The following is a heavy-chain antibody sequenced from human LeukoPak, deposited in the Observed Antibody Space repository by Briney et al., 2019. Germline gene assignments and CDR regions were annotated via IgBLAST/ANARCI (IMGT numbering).Heavy chain of an antibody. CDR1: GFTFGSYS. V-gene: IGHV3-21*01. Sequence: GGSLRLSYAASGFTFGSYSMNWVRQAPGKGLEWVASISSSSRYIYYATSVKGRFTISRDNAKNSLYLQMNSLRAEDTAVYYCARDLGVVITPWFDPWGQGTLVTVSS. J-gene: IGHJ5*02. D-gene: IGHD3-3*01. CDR2: ISSSSRYI. CDR3: ARDLGVVITPWFDP.